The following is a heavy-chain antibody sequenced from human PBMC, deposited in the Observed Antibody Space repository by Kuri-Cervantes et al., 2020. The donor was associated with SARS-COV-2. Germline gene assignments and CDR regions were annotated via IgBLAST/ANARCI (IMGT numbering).Heavy chain of an antibody. Sequence: ASVKVSCKASGYTFTGYYMHWVRQAPGQGLEWMGWINPNSGGTNYAQKFQGRVTMTRDTSISTAYMELSNLRSEDTAVYYCATSPPIVGASNWFDPWGQGTLVTVSS. V-gene: IGHV1-2*02. J-gene: IGHJ5*02. CDR3: ATSPPIVGASNWFDP. CDR2: INPNSGGT. D-gene: IGHD1-26*01. CDR1: GYTFTGYY.